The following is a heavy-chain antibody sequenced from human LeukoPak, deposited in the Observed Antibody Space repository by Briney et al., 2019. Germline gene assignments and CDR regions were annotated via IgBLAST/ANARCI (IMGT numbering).Heavy chain of an antibody. Sequence: GGSLRLSCAASGFTFSSYWMSWVRQAPGKGLEWVSAISGSGVTTHYAGSVKGRFSISRDNSKNTLYLQMDSLRAEDTALYYCAKRVVVGATSPYSDFQDWGQGTLVTVSS. D-gene: IGHD1-26*01. V-gene: IGHV3-23*01. CDR2: ISGSGVTT. CDR3: AKRVVVGATSPYSDFQD. J-gene: IGHJ1*01. CDR1: GFTFSSYW.